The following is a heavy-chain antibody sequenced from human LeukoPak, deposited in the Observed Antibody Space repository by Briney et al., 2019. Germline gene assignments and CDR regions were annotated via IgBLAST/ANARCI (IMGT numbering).Heavy chain of an antibody. Sequence: SETLSLTCTVSGGSISGYYWSWIRQPPGKGLEWIGYIYHSGSTRYNPSLKSRVTISVDTSNNQFSLRLSSVTAADTALYYCARQGMNTATFDYWGQGTLVTVSS. CDR3: ARQGMNTATFDY. V-gene: IGHV4-59*08. J-gene: IGHJ4*02. CDR2: IYHSGST. CDR1: GGSISGYY. D-gene: IGHD4-17*01.